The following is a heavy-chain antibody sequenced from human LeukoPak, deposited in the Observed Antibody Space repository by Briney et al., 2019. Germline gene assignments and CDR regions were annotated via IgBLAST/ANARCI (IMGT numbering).Heavy chain of an antibody. CDR3: ARAPLVTMGYYYYYYGMDV. J-gene: IGHJ6*02. Sequence: SETPSLTCAVYGGSFSGYYWSWIRQPPGKGLEWIGEINHSGSTNYNPSLKSRVTISVDTSKNQFSLKLSSVTAADTAVYYCARAPLVTMGYYYYYYGMDVWGQGTTVTVSS. D-gene: IGHD3-10*01. CDR2: INHSGST. V-gene: IGHV4-34*01. CDR1: GGSFSGYY.